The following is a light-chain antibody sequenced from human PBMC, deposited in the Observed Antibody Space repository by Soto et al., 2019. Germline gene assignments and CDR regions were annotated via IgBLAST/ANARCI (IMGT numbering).Light chain of an antibody. Sequence: EIVLTQSPATLSLSPGERVTLSCRASQSIGRYLAWYQHKPGQAPMLLIYDASNRATGIPARFSGSGSGTDFTLTISSLEPEDFADYYCQQRANWLTFGGGTKVEIK. V-gene: IGKV3-11*01. CDR2: DAS. J-gene: IGKJ4*01. CDR3: QQRANWLT. CDR1: QSIGRY.